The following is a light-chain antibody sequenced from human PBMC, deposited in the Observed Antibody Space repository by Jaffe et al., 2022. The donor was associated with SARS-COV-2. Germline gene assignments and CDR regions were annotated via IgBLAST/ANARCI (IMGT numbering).Light chain of an antibody. CDR2: GAS. Sequence: EIVMTQSPATLSVSPGERATFSCRASQSVSNKLAWYQQKPGQAPRLLIYGASTRATGIPARFSGSGSGTEFTLTLSSLQSEDFAVYYCEQYDKWPYTFGQGTKLEIK. CDR1: QSVSNK. V-gene: IGKV3-15*01. J-gene: IGKJ2*01. CDR3: EQYDKWPYT.